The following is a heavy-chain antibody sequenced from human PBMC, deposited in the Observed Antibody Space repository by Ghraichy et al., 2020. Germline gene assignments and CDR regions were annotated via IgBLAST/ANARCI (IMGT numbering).Heavy chain of an antibody. D-gene: IGHD6-19*01. CDR3: ARARGRQWLAYDDAFDI. CDR1: GFTFSSYW. J-gene: IGHJ3*02. CDR2: INSDGSST. V-gene: IGHV3-74*01. Sequence: GGSLRLSCAASGFTFSSYWMHWVRQSPGKGLVWVSRINSDGSSTSYADSVKGRFTISRDNAKNTLYLQMNSLRAEDTAVYYCARARGRQWLAYDDAFDIWGQGTMVTVSS.